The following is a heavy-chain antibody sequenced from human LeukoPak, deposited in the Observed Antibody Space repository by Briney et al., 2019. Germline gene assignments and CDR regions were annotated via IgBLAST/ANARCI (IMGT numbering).Heavy chain of an antibody. CDR3: ARVTGYMIEDYFDY. CDR1: GYSISSGYY. J-gene: IGHJ4*02. D-gene: IGHD3-22*01. V-gene: IGHV4-38-2*02. Sequence: PSETLSLTCTVSGYSISSGYYWGWIRQPPGKGLEWIGSIYHSGSTYYNPSLKSRVTISVDTSKNQFSLKLSSVTAADTAVYYCARVTGYMIEDYFDYWGRRTLVTVSS. CDR2: IYHSGST.